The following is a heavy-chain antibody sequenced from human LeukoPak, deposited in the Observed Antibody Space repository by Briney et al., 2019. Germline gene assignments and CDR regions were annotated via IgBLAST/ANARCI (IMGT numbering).Heavy chain of an antibody. CDR2: INHSGST. CDR1: GGSFSGYY. CDR3: ARRRRRWDIVVLDY. J-gene: IGHJ4*02. D-gene: IGHD2-2*01. Sequence: SETLSLTCAVYGGSFSGYYWSWIRQPPGKGLEWIGEINHSGSTNYNPSLKSRVTISVDTSKNQFSLKLSSVTAADTAVYYCARRRRRWDIVVLDYWGQGTLVTVSS. V-gene: IGHV4-34*01.